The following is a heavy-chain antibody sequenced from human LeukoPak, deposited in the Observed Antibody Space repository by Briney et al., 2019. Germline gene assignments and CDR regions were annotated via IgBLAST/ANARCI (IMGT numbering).Heavy chain of an antibody. Sequence: GGSLRLSCAASGFTFSSCAMSWVRQAPGKGLEWVSAISGSGGSTYYADSVKGRFTISRDNSKNTLYLQMNSLRAEDTAVYYCAKPIDDDSSGYYKHWGQGTLVTVSS. J-gene: IGHJ4*02. CDR3: AKPIDDDSSGYYKH. D-gene: IGHD3-22*01. CDR2: ISGSGGST. CDR1: GFTFSSCA. V-gene: IGHV3-23*01.